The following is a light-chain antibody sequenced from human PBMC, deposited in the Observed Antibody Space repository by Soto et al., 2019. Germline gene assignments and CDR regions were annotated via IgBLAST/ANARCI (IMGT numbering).Light chain of an antibody. V-gene: IGKV3-11*01. CDR1: QSVSTF. Sequence: EIVWSQSPATLSLSPGERAILSCTSTQSVSTFLAWFPQKPGQPPRLLIYNASNRTTGIPARFSGSGSGTDFTLTISSLEPEDFAVYYCQQRGDWPPITFGQGTRLEIK. CDR3: QQRGDWPPIT. CDR2: NAS. J-gene: IGKJ5*01.